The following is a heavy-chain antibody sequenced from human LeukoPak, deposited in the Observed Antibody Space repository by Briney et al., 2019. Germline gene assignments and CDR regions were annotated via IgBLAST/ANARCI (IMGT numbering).Heavy chain of an antibody. D-gene: IGHD2-15*01. CDR2: INGDESST. CDR1: GFTFSSYY. CDR3: ARVRDCGGGSCFSYLDY. J-gene: IGHJ4*02. Sequence: GGSLRLSCAASGFTFSSYYMHWVRQVPGKGLVWVSRINGDESSTTYADSVKGRFTISRDNAKDTLYLQMNTLRAEDTAVYYCARVRDCGGGSCFSYLDYWGQGTLVTVSS. V-gene: IGHV3-74*01.